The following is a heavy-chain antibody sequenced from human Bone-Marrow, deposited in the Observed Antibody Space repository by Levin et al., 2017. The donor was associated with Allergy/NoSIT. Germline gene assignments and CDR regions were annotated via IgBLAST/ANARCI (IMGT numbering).Heavy chain of an antibody. V-gene: IGHV4-31*03. J-gene: IGHJ4*02. CDR2: IYYSGST. Sequence: SETLSLTCTVSGGSISSGGYHWSWIRQHAGKGLEWIGYIYYSGSTYYNPPLKSRAMISLDTSKNQFSLKVTSATAADAAVYYCAREDGSTFDSWGQGTLVTVSS. CDR1: GGSISSGGYH. CDR3: AREDGSTFDS. D-gene: IGHD5-24*01.